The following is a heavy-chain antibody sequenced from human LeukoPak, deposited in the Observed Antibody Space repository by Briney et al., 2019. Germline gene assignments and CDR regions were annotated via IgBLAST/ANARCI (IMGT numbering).Heavy chain of an antibody. CDR2: ISYDGSNK. D-gene: IGHD3-16*01. J-gene: IGHJ3*02. CDR3: ASALTGDPWTFDI. CDR1: GFTFSGYA. Sequence: PGRSLRLSCAASGFTFSGYAMHWVRQAPGKGLEWVAVISYDGSNKYYADSVKGRFTISRDNSKNTLYLQMNSLRAEDTAVYYCASALTGDPWTFDIWGQGTMVTVSS. V-gene: IGHV3-30*04.